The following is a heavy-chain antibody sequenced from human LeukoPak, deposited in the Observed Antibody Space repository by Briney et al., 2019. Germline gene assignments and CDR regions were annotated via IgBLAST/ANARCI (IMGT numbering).Heavy chain of an antibody. Sequence: GASVKVSCKASGYTFTDYGISWVRQAPGQTLEWMGWISAYTGSKNYAQNLQGRVTLTTDTSTDTGYMELTSLRSDDTAVYYCARPGSFESETFDYWGQGTLVTVSS. D-gene: IGHD3-10*01. CDR3: ARPGSFESETFDY. J-gene: IGHJ4*02. CDR2: ISAYTGSK. V-gene: IGHV1-18*01. CDR1: GYTFTDYG.